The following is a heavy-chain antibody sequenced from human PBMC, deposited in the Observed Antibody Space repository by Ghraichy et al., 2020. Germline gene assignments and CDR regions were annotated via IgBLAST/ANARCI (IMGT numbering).Heavy chain of an antibody. J-gene: IGHJ4*02. CDR2: IYTSGST. D-gene: IGHD2-15*01. CDR1: GGSISSYY. Sequence: SETLSLTCTVSGGSISSYYWSWIRQPAGKGLEWIGRIYTSGSTNYNPSLKSRVTMSVDTSKNQFSLKLSSVTAADTAVYYCARGLRYCSGGSCYSHVGPYDYWGQGTLVTVSS. V-gene: IGHV4-4*07. CDR3: ARGLRYCSGGSCYSHVGPYDY.